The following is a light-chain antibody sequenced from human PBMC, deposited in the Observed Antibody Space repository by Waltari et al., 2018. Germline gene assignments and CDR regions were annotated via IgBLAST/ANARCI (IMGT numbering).Light chain of an antibody. V-gene: IGKV3-20*01. J-gene: IGKJ1*01. CDR2: DAS. CDR3: QKYGTLPAT. CDR1: QCGSRTF. Sequence: EIVLTQSPGTLSLSPGERAPFACRASQCGSRTFAWYQQKPGQAPTLLIYDASSRATGIPDRFSGSGSGTDFSLTISRLEPEDFAVYYCQKYGTLPATFGQGTKVEIK.